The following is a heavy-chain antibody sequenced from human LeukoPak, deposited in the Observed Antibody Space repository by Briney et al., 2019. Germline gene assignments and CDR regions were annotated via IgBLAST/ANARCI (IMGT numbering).Heavy chain of an antibody. CDR1: GFNLEDYS. Sequence: GGSLRLSCVGSGFNLEDYSMHWVRQVPGKGLERVSGITWSSSSTGYTDSVKGRFTIFRDNTKNSLYLQLNSLTPEDTAFYYCAKEYKTQGHFDYWGQGTLVSVSS. CDR2: ITWSSSST. V-gene: IGHV3-9*01. CDR3: AKEYKTQGHFDY. D-gene: IGHD1-14*01. J-gene: IGHJ4*02.